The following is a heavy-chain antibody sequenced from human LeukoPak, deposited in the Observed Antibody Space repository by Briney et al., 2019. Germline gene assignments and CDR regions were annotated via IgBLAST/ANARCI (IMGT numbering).Heavy chain of an antibody. D-gene: IGHD1-26*01. CDR3: ARDGVVGVTGFGSY. CDR1: GFTFSTYN. V-gene: IGHV3-48*02. J-gene: IGHJ4*02. CDR2: ISGSGSTI. Sequence: GSLRLSCAASGFTFSTYNMNWVRQAPGKGLEWVSYISGSGSTIHYADSVKGRFTISRDNAQNSLYLQMNSLRDEDTAVYYCARDGVVGVTGFGSYWGQGTQVTVSS.